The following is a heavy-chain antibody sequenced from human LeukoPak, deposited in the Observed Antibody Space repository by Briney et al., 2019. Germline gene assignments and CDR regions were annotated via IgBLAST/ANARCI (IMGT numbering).Heavy chain of an antibody. D-gene: IGHD3-10*01. CDR1: GGSFSGYY. J-gene: IGHJ4*02. CDR2: INHSGST. Sequence: PSETLSLTCAVYGGSFSGYYWSWIRQPPGKGLVWIGEINHSGSTNYNPSLKSRVTISVDTSKNQFSLKLSSVTAADTAVYYCARGPGILLWFGEPTTNFDYWGQGTLVTVSS. CDR3: ARGPGILLWFGEPTTNFDY. V-gene: IGHV4-34*01.